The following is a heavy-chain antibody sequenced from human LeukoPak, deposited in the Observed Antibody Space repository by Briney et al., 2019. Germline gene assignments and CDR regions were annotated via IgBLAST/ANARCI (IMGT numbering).Heavy chain of an antibody. V-gene: IGHV3-23*01. J-gene: IGHJ4*02. Sequence: PGGSLRLSCAASGFTFSSYAMSWVRQAPGKGLEWVSAISGSGGSTYYADSVKGRFTISRDNSKNTLYLQMNSLRAEDTAVYYCANPLTPYGDFEDYWGQGTLVTVSS. CDR2: ISGSGGST. CDR1: GFTFSSYA. D-gene: IGHD4-17*01. CDR3: ANPLTPYGDFEDY.